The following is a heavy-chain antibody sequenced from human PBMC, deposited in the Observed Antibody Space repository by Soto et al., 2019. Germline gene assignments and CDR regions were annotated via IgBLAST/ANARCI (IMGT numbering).Heavy chain of an antibody. V-gene: IGHV1-18*01. J-gene: IGHJ6*02. D-gene: IGHD5-12*01. Sequence: VKVSCKASGYTFTSYVVSWVRQAPGQGLEWMGWISVFKGTTNYAQKFQGRVTMTTDTSTSTAHMELRSLRSDDTAVYYCAREGSTIRNYDYYYYGMDVWGQGTTVTVSS. CDR2: ISVFKGTT. CDR3: AREGSTIRNYDYYYYGMDV. CDR1: GYTFTSYV.